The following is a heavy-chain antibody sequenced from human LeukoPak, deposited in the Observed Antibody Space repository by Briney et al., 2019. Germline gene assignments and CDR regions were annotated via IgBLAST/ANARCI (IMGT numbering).Heavy chain of an antibody. CDR1: GGSISSYY. CDR2: IYTSGST. CDR3: ARHKHRSYGSGIDWFDP. J-gene: IGHJ5*02. V-gene: IGHV4-4*07. D-gene: IGHD3-10*01. Sequence: SETLSLTCTVSGGSISSYYWSWIRQPAGKGLEWIGRIYTSGSTNYNPSLKSRVTMSVDTSKNQFSLKLSSVTAADTAVYYCARHKHRSYGSGIDWFDPWGQGTLVTVSS.